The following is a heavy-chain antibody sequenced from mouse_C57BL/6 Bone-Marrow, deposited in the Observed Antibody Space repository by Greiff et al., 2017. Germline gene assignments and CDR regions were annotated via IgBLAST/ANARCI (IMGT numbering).Heavy chain of an antibody. CDR1: GYAFTNYL. J-gene: IGHJ2*01. Sequence: VQLQQSGAELVRPGTSVKVSCKASGYAFTNYLIEWVKQRPGQGLEWIGVINPGSGGTNYNEKFKGKATLTADKSSSTAYMQLSSLTSEDSAVYFCARRYPYYFDDWGQGTTLTVSS. CDR3: ARRYPYYFDD. CDR2: INPGSGGT. D-gene: IGHD1-1*01. V-gene: IGHV1-54*01.